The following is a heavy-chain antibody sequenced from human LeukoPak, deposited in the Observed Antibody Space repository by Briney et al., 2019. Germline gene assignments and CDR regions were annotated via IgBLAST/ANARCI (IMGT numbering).Heavy chain of an antibody. CDR2: IYYSGST. CDR3: VTALTRDSSGWYVIDY. V-gene: IGHV4-39*01. CDR1: GGPTSTSSTH. D-gene: IGHD6-19*01. J-gene: IGHJ4*02. Sequence: SETLSLTCTVSGGPTSTSSTHWVWVRQPPGKGLEWIVSIYYSGSTYYSPSLQRRVTISVDTPKNPFSLWPTSVTAAATAVYYCVTALTRDSSGWYVIDYWGQGTLVTVSS.